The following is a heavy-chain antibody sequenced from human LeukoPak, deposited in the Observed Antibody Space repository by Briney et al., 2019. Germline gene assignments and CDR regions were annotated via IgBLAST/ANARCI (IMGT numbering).Heavy chain of an antibody. CDR2: INPNSGGT. Sequence: ASVKVSCKASGYTFTGYYMHWVRQAPGQGLEWMGWINPNSGGTNYAQKFQGRVTMTRDTSISTAYMELSRLRSDDTAVYYCARGYYDILTGYLRRWAGYNWFDPWGQGTLVTASS. V-gene: IGHV1-2*02. CDR1: GYTFTGYY. D-gene: IGHD3-9*01. J-gene: IGHJ5*02. CDR3: ARGYYDILTGYLRRWAGYNWFDP.